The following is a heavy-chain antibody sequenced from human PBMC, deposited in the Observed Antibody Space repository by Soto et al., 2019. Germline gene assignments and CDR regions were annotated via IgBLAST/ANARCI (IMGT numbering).Heavy chain of an antibody. CDR1: GSTFSNYH. V-gene: IGHV1-18*01. CDR3: AREGVRGMDV. D-gene: IGHD3-16*01. Sequence: GASVKVSCKASGSTFSNYHFIWVRQAPGQGLEWMGWISTNNGNTVYAPKLQGRVTLTTDTSISTAYMELSSLRSEDTAVYYCAREGVRGMDVWGQGTTVTVSS. J-gene: IGHJ6*02. CDR2: ISTNNGNT.